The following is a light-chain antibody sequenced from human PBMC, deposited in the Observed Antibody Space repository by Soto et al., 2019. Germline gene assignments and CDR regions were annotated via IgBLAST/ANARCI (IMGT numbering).Light chain of an antibody. CDR3: QQYNNWPPIT. V-gene: IGKV3D-15*01. Sequence: PTMMTQSPCALSMLPLGTSQSVRSYLAWYQQKPGQAPRLLIYDASNRATGIPARFSGSGSGTDFTLTITSLQSEDFAVYYCQQYNNWPPITFGQGTRLEIK. CDR2: DAS. CDR1: QSVRSY. J-gene: IGKJ5*01.